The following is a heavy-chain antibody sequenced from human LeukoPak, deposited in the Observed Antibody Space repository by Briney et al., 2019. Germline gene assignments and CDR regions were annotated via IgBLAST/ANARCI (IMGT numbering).Heavy chain of an antibody. D-gene: IGHD2-2*01. CDR3: ARDVKYCSSTSCYVNWFDP. V-gene: IGHV1-2*02. Sequence: ASVKVSCKASGYTFTGYYMHWVRQAPGQGLEWMGWINPNSGGTNYAQKFQGRVTMTRDTSISTAYMELSRLRSDDTAVYYCARDVKYCSSTSCYVNWFDPWGQGTLVTVSS. CDR1: GYTFTGYY. J-gene: IGHJ5*02. CDR2: INPNSGGT.